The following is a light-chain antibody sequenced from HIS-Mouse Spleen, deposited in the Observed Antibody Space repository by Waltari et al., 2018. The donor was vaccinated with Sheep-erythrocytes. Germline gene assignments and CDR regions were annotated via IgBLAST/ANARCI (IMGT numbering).Light chain of an antibody. V-gene: IGLV2-23*01. CDR1: SSDVGSYNL. CDR2: EGS. Sequence: QSALTQPASVSGSPGQSITISCTGTSSDVGSYNLVSLYQQHPGKAPKLMIYEGSKRPSGVSNRFSGSKSGNTAYLTISGLQAEDEADYYCCSYAGSSTPWVFGGGTKLTVL. CDR3: CSYAGSSTPWV. J-gene: IGLJ3*02.